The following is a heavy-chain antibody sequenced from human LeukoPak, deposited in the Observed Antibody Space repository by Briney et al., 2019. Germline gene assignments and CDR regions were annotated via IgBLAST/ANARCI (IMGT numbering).Heavy chain of an antibody. D-gene: IGHD2/OR15-2a*01. Sequence: ASVKVSCKASGYTFTSYGISWVRQAPGQGLXXXGWISAYNGNTNYAQKLQGRVTMTTDTSTSTAYMELRSLRSDDTAVYYCARDFSSISYYFDYWGQGTLVTVSS. CDR1: GYTFTSYG. CDR3: ARDFSSISYYFDY. J-gene: IGHJ4*02. V-gene: IGHV1-18*04. CDR2: ISAYNGNT.